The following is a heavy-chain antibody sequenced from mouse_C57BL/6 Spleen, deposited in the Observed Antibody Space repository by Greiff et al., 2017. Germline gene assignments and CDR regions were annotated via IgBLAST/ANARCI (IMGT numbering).Heavy chain of an antibody. Sequence: EVQVVESGGGLVKPGGSLKLSCAASGFTFSDYGMHWVRQAPEKGLEWVAYISSGSSTIDYADTVKGRFTISRDNAKNTLFLQMTSLRSEDTAMYYCARSFLPGYAMDYWGQGTSVTVSS. CDR1: GFTFSDYG. CDR3: ARSFLPGYAMDY. CDR2: ISSGSSTI. J-gene: IGHJ4*01. V-gene: IGHV5-17*01.